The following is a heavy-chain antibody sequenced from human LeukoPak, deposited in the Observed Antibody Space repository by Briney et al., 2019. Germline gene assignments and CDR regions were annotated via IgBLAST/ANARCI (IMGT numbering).Heavy chain of an antibody. CDR1: GFTVITNY. D-gene: IGHD3-22*01. J-gene: IGHJ4*02. Sequence: GGSLRLSCAASGFTVITNYMNWVRQAPGKGLEWVSVVYSGGSTFYADSVKGRFTISRDNSKNTLYLQMNSLRVEDTAVYYCARLANPSGYWDWGQGTLVTVSS. V-gene: IGHV3-53*01. CDR2: VYSGGST. CDR3: ARLANPSGYWD.